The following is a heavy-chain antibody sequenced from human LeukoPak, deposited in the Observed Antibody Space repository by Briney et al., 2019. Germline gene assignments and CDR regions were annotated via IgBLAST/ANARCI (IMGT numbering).Heavy chain of an antibody. J-gene: IGHJ4*02. D-gene: IGHD3-16*01. CDR3: ARDGGDLWPLDE. CDR1: GFTFNTFW. CDR2: INHNGTEK. Sequence: PGGSLRLSCAASGFTFNTFWMTWVRQAPGKGLEWVANINHNGTEKYYMDSVGGRFTISRDNAKNSLSLEMTSLRLDGTAVYYCARDGGDLWPLDEWGRGTLVTVSS. V-gene: IGHV3-7*01.